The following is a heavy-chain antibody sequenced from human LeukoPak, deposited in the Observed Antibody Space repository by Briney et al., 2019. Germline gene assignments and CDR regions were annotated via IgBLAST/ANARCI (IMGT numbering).Heavy chain of an antibody. V-gene: IGHV1-69*04. CDR2: IIPILGIA. CDR3: ASGGMVAATREGSSWFDP. D-gene: IGHD2-15*01. Sequence: SVKVSCKASGGTFSSYAISWVRQAPGQGLEWMGRIIPILGIANYAQKFQGRVTITADKSTSTAYMELSSLRSEDTAVYYCASGGMVAATREGSSWFDPWGQGTLVTVSS. CDR1: GGTFSSYA. J-gene: IGHJ5*02.